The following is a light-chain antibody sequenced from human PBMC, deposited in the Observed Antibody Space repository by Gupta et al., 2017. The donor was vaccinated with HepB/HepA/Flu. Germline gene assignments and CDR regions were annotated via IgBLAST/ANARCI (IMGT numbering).Light chain of an antibody. Sequence: EIVLTQSPATPSLSPGDRATLSCRASQSVSCYLAWYQQKTGPAPRLLIHDASNRDSRIPARLTGSRYRTDFTLTSSSRKPEDFPVYSSPQPSEWLGLTSGGGTKVEIK. V-gene: IGKV3-11*01. J-gene: IGKJ4*01. CDR3: PQPSEWLGLT. CDR2: DAS. CDR1: QSVSCY.